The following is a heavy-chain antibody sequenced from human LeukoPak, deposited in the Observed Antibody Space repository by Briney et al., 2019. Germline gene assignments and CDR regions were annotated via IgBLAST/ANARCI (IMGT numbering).Heavy chain of an antibody. J-gene: IGHJ4*02. V-gene: IGHV3-48*01. CDR2: ISSSSSTI. D-gene: IGHD1-26*01. CDR1: GFTFSSYS. CDR3: ARGPRIVGATNLDY. Sequence: GRSLRLSCAASGFTFSSYSMNWVRQAPGKGLEWVSYISSSSSTIYYADSVKGRFTISRDNAKNSLYLQMNSLRAEDTAVYYCARGPRIVGATNLDYWGQGTLVTVSS.